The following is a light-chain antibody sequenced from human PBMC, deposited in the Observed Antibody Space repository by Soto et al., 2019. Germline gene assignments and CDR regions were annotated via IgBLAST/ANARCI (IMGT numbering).Light chain of an antibody. J-gene: IGKJ1*01. CDR2: KAS. V-gene: IGKV1-5*03. CDR3: QQYNSYSWT. CDR1: QSISSW. Sequence: EIQMCQPPSTLSAYEGDRVTITCRASQSISSWLAWYQQKPGKAPKLLIYKASSLESGVPSRFSGSGSGTEFTLTISSLQPDDFATYYCQQYNSYSWTFGQGTKVDIK.